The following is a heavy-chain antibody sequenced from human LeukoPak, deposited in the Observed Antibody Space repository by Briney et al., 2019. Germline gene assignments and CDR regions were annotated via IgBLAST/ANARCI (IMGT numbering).Heavy chain of an antibody. V-gene: IGHV5-51*01. CDR2: IYPSDSDS. CDR1: GYSFSTYW. J-gene: IGHJ5*01. D-gene: IGHD2-21*02. CDR3: ARLPYCGGDCYPNWLDS. Sequence: GESLKISCKGSGYSFSTYWIGWVRQMPGKGLECMGVIYPSDSDSRYSPSFQGQVTISADKSIGTAYLQWSSLKASDTAMYYCARLPYCGGDCYPNWLDSWGQGTLVTVSS.